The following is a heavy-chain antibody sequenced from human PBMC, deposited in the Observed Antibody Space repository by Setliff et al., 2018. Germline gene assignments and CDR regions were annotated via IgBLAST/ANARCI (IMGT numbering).Heavy chain of an antibody. CDR3: ASWGTVTLFDY. CDR1: GGSISSSYYY. J-gene: IGHJ4*02. Sequence: PSETLSLTCTVSGGSISSSYYYWGWIRQPPGKGLEWIGSIYYSGSTYYNPSLKSRVTISVDTSKNQFSLKLSSVTAADTAVYYCASWGTVTLFDYWGQGTLVTVSS. D-gene: IGHD4-4*01. CDR2: IYYSGST. V-gene: IGHV4-39*01.